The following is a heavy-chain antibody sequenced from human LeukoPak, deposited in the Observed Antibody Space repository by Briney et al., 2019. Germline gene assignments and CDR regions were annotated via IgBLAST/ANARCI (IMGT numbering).Heavy chain of an antibody. CDR2: IYYSGGT. V-gene: IGHV4-39*01. CDR1: GGSISSGSYY. CDR3: VRHRDYGHELRFLEWLPTYDY. D-gene: IGHD3-3*01. Sequence: SETLSLTCTVSGGSISSGSYYWGWIRQPPGKGLEWIGSIYYSGGTYNNPSLKSRVTISVDTSKNQFSLRLTSVTAADTAVYFCVRHRDYGHELRFLEWLPTYDYWGQGALVTVSS. J-gene: IGHJ4*02.